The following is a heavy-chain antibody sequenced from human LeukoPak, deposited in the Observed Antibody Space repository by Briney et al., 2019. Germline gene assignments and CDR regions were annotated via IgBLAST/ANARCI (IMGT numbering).Heavy chain of an antibody. Sequence: ASVKVSCKASGYTFTSYGISWVRQAPGQGVEWMGWISAYNGNTNYAQKLQGRVTMTTDTSTSTAYMELRSLRSDDTAVYYCARGYQLLSYYYYYMDVWGKGTTVTVSS. V-gene: IGHV1-18*01. J-gene: IGHJ6*03. CDR3: ARGYQLLSYYYYYMDV. CDR1: GYTFTSYG. CDR2: ISAYNGNT. D-gene: IGHD2-2*01.